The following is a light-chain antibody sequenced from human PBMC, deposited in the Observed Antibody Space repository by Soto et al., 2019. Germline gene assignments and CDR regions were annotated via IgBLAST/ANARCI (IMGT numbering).Light chain of an antibody. V-gene: IGKV4-1*01. CDR2: WAS. CDR1: QSVLYSSNNKNY. J-gene: IGKJ2*01. Sequence: DIVMTQSPGSLAVSLGERATINCKSSQSVLYSSNNKNYLAWYQQKPGQPPKLLFYWASSRESGVPDRFSGSGSGTDFTLTISSLQAEDVAVYYCQQYFGTPYTFGQGTKLEIK. CDR3: QQYFGTPYT.